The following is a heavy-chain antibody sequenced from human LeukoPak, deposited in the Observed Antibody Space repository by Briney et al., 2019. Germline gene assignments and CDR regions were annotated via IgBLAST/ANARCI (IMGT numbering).Heavy chain of an antibody. V-gene: IGHV1-8*03. J-gene: IGHJ6*03. CDR3: ARGSCSSTSCYTNYYYYYMDV. Sequence: ASVKVSCKASGYTFTSYDINWVRQATGQGLEWMGWMNPNSGNTGYAQKFQGRVTITRNTSISTAYMELSSLRSEDTAVYCCARGSCSSTSCYTNYYYYYMDVWGKGTTVTVSS. CDR1: GYTFTSYD. D-gene: IGHD2-2*02. CDR2: MNPNSGNT.